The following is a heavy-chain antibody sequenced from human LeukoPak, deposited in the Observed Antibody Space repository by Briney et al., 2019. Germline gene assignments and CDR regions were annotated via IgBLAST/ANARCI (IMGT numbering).Heavy chain of an antibody. CDR1: GGSMSSYY. J-gene: IGHJ2*01. Sequence: SSETLSLTCTVSGGSMSSYYWSWVRQPPGKGLEWIGNIHHSGSTNYHSSLKSRVTMSIDTSKNLFSLKLNSVTAADTAVYYCVGRQEDGYWYFDLWGRGTLVTVSS. CDR2: IHHSGST. V-gene: IGHV4-59*08. D-gene: IGHD5-24*01. CDR3: VGRQEDGYWYFDL.